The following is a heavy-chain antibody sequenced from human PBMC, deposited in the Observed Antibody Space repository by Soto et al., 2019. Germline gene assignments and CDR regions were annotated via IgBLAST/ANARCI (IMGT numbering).Heavy chain of an antibody. D-gene: IGHD2-2*01. CDR3: ARGHPGAYRGDYFDY. J-gene: IGHJ4*02. CDR2: IYTSGST. CDR1: GGSISSYY. Sequence: QVQLQESGPGLVKPSETLSLTCTVSGGSISSYYWSWIRQPAGKGLEWIGRIYTSGSTNYNPSLKIRVTMSVDTSKNQFALKLSSVTAADTAVYDCARGHPGAYRGDYFDYWGQGTLVTVSS. V-gene: IGHV4-4*07.